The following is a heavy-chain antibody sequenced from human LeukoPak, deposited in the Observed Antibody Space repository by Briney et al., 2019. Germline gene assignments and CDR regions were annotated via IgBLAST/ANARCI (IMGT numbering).Heavy chain of an antibody. CDR1: GFTFSSYW. CDR3: AREDEYSSSSGIDY. J-gene: IGHJ4*02. V-gene: IGHV3-74*01. Sequence: GGSLRLSCAASGFTFSSYWMHWVRQAPGKGLVWVSRIISHGSSTSYADSVKGRFTISRDNAKNTLYLQMNSLRAEDTAVYYCAREDEYSSSSGIDYWGQGTLVTVSS. D-gene: IGHD6-6*01. CDR2: IISHGSST.